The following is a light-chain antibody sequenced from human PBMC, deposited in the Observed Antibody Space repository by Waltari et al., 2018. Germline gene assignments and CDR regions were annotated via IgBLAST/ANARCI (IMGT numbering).Light chain of an antibody. V-gene: IGLV1-44*01. Sequence: QSVLTQPPSASGTPGQRVTISCSGSASTIGGNLVNWYQQPPGKAPKLLNYRSDQRPAGSPDRFSGSKPCSSASLSISWLQSDDEADYFCASWHDSLNGHWVFGGGTKVAVL. CDR1: ASTIGGNL. CDR3: ASWHDSLNGHWV. J-gene: IGLJ3*02. CDR2: RSD.